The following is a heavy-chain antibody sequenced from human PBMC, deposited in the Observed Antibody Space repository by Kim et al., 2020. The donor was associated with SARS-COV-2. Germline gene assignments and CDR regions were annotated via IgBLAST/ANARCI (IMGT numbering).Heavy chain of an antibody. CDR3: AREGRMVRGVLDY. Sequence: YDQKTQGRITMTTDTSTSTAYMELRSLRSDDTAVYYCAREGRMVRGVLDYWGQGTLVTVSS. D-gene: IGHD3-10*01. J-gene: IGHJ4*02. V-gene: IGHV1-18*01.